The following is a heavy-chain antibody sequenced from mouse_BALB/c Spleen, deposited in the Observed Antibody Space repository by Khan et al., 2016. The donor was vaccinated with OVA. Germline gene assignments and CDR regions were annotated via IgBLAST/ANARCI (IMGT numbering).Heavy chain of an antibody. J-gene: IGHJ2*01. Sequence: EVQLQQSGAELVKPGASVKLSCTASGFNIKDTYMHWVKQRPEQGLEWIGRIDPANGNSKYDPKFQGKATITADTSSNTAYLQLSSLTSDDTAVDYCARSLYGNYFDYWGQGTTLTVSS. D-gene: IGHD2-1*01. V-gene: IGHV14-3*02. CDR3: ARSLYGNYFDY. CDR2: IDPANGNS. CDR1: GFNIKDTY.